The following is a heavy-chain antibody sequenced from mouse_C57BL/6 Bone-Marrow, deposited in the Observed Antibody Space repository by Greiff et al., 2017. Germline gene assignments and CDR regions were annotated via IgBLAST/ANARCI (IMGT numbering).Heavy chain of an antibody. CDR2: IWGGGST. CDR1: GFSLTSYG. V-gene: IGHV2-9*01. CDR3: AKHSTTVVSPYWCFDV. D-gene: IGHD1-1*01. J-gene: IGHJ1*03. Sequence: VKLMESGPGLVAPSQSLSITCTVSGFSLTSYGVDWVRQPPGKGLEWLGVIWGGGSTNYNSALMSRLSISKDNSKSQVFLKMNSLQTDDTAMYYCAKHSTTVVSPYWCFDVWGTGTTVTVSS.